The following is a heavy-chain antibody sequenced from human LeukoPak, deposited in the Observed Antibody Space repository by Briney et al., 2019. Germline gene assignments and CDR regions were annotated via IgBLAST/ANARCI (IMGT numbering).Heavy chain of an antibody. V-gene: IGHV1-8*01. CDR3: ARYSSGWYSGGMDV. J-gene: IGHJ6*02. D-gene: IGHD6-19*01. Sequence: GASVKVSCKASGYTFTSYDINWGRQATGQGLEWMGWMNPNSGNTGYAQKFQGRVTMTRNTSISTAYMELSSRRSEDTAVYYCARYSSGWYSGGMDVWGQGTTVTVSS. CDR1: GYTFTSYD. CDR2: MNPNSGNT.